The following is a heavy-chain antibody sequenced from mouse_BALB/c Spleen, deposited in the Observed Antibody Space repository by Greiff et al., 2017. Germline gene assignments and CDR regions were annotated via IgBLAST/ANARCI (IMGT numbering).Heavy chain of an antibody. Sequence: DVKLVESGGDLVKPGGSLKLSCAASGFTFSSYGMSWVRQTPDKRLEWVATISSGGSYTYYPDSVKGRFTISRDNAKNTLYLQMSSLKSEDTAMYYCARHYDYDVKRGFDYWGQGTTLTVSS. D-gene: IGHD2-4*01. CDR2: ISSGGSYT. J-gene: IGHJ2*01. CDR3: ARHYDYDVKRGFDY. V-gene: IGHV5-6*02. CDR1: GFTFSSYG.